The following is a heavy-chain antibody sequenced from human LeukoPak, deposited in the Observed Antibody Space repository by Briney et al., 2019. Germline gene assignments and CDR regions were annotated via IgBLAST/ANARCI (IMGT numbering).Heavy chain of an antibody. CDR3: AGSDSSGYYSPFDY. D-gene: IGHD3-22*01. V-gene: IGHV3-74*01. CDR2: INSDGSST. Sequence: GGSLRLSCAAPGFTFSSYWMHWVRQAPGKGLVWVSRINSDGSSTSYADSVKGRFTISRDNAKNTLYLQMNSLRAEDTAVYYCAGSDSSGYYSPFDYWGQGTLVTVSS. J-gene: IGHJ4*02. CDR1: GFTFSSYW.